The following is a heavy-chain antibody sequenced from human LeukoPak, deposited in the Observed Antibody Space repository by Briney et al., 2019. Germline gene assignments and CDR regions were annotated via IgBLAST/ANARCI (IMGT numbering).Heavy chain of an antibody. D-gene: IGHD2-15*01. J-gene: IGHJ4*02. CDR1: GYTFTSYG. V-gene: IGHV1-69*04. Sequence: SVKVSCKASGYTFTSYGISWVRQAPGQGLEWMGRIIPILGIANYAQKFQGRVTITADKSTSTAYMELSSLRSEDTAVYYCARDLGVAATPFDYWGQGTLVTVSS. CDR2: IIPILGIA. CDR3: ARDLGVAATPFDY.